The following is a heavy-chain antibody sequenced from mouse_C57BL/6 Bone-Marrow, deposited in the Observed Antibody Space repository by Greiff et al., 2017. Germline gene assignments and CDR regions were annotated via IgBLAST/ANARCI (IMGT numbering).Heavy chain of an antibody. J-gene: IGHJ2*01. CDR2: ISDGGSYT. D-gene: IGHD1-1*01. V-gene: IGHV5-4*01. CDR3: ARDLSYYYGSSWYFDY. CDR1: GFTFSSYA. Sequence: EVQLVESGGGLVKPGGSLKLSCAASGFTFSSYAMSWVRQTPEKRLEWVATISDGGSYTYYPDNVKGRFTISRDNAKNNLYLQMSHLKSEDTAMYYCARDLSYYYGSSWYFDYWGQGTTLTVSS.